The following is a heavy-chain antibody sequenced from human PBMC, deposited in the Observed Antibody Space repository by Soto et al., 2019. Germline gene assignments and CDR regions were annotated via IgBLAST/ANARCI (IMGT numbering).Heavy chain of an antibody. CDR2: IRWNSGSI. V-gene: IGHV3-9*01. CDR1: GSPFHVYA. D-gene: IGHD4-4*01. Sequence: PGASPTLSCAAYGSPFHVYAIHWGRQAPEKGLEWVSGIRWNSGSIGYADSVKGRFTISRDNAKNSLYLQMNSLRAEDTALYYCAKADYSNLAHFDYWGQGTLVTVSS. CDR3: AKADYSNLAHFDY. J-gene: IGHJ4*02.